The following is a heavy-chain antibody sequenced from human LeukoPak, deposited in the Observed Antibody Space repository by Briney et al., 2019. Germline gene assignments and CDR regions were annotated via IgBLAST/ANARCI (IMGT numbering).Heavy chain of an antibody. V-gene: IGHV1-18*01. CDR2: ISAYNGNT. CDR3: ARDSVDGSGTYYNDSPDY. Sequence: ASVKVSCKASGYTSTSYGISWVRQAPGQGLEWMAWISAYNGNTDYAQNLRGRVTMTTDTSTSTAYMELRSLSSDDTAVYYCARDSVDGSGTYYNDSPDYWGQGTLVTVSS. CDR1: GYTSTSYG. J-gene: IGHJ4*02. D-gene: IGHD3-10*01.